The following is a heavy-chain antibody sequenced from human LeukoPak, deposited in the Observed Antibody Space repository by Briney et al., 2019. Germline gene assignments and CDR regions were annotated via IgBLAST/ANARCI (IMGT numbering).Heavy chain of an antibody. V-gene: IGHV4-39*07. CDR1: GDSISSSPYY. J-gene: IGHJ4*02. CDR2: VFYSGTT. CDR3: ARGGYQQTSTFDF. D-gene: IGHD5-18*01. Sequence: PSETLSLTCAVSGDSISSSPYYWAWIRQPPGKGLEWIGGVFYSGTTYYNPSLKSRVTISVDTSKNQFSLQLRSVTAADTAVYYCARGGYQQTSTFDFWGQGTLVTVSS.